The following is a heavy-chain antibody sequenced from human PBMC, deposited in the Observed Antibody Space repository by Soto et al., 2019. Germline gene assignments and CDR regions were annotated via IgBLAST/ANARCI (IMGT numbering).Heavy chain of an antibody. CDR3: AKVVWYYDILTGYYSDGMDV. V-gene: IGHV3-23*01. Sequence: GGSLRLSCAASGFTFSSYAMSWVRQAPGKGLEWVSAISGSGGSTYYADSVKGRFTISRDNSKNTLYLQMNSLRAEDTAVYYCAKVVWYYDILTGYYSDGMDVWGQGTTVTAP. J-gene: IGHJ6*02. CDR1: GFTFSSYA. CDR2: ISGSGGST. D-gene: IGHD3-9*01.